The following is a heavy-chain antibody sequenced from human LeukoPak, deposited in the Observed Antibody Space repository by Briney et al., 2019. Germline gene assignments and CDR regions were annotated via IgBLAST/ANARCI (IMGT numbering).Heavy chain of an antibody. CDR3: ASVPPPLAGDFQH. CDR2: IYYSGST. Sequence: SETLSLTCTVSGGSISSSSYYWGWIRQPPGKGLEWIGSIYYSGSTYYNPSLKSRVTISVDTSKNQFSLKLSSVTAADTAVYYCASVPPPLAGDFQHWGQGTLVTVSS. CDR1: GGSISSSSYY. V-gene: IGHV4-39*07. J-gene: IGHJ1*01. D-gene: IGHD1-26*01.